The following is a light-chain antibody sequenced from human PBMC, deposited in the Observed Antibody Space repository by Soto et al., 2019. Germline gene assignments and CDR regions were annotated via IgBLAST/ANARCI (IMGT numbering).Light chain of an antibody. CDR3: QKFSSYPLT. Sequence: VLTQSPGTLSLSPGESATLSCRDSQTVRNNYLAWYQQKTGQAPRLLIYDESSRATGIPDRFSGGGSGTDLNLTISRLEPEDFAVYYCQKFSSYPLTCGGGTKVDIK. CDR2: DES. CDR1: QTVRNNY. V-gene: IGKV3-20*01. J-gene: IGKJ4*01.